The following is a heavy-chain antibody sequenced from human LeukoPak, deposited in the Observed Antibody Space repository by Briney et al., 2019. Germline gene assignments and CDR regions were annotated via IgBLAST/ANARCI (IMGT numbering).Heavy chain of an antibody. CDR2: ISGNGVST. CDR1: GFTFSNYV. D-gene: IGHD5-24*01. CDR3: ATLKDRWLQSPGTDY. Sequence: GGSLRLSCAASGFTFSNYVMSWVRQAPGKGLERVSVISGNGVSTNYADSVKGRFTISRDNSKNTVFLQMNSLRAEDTAIYYCATLKDRWLQSPGTDYWGQGTLVTVSS. J-gene: IGHJ4*02. V-gene: IGHV3-23*01.